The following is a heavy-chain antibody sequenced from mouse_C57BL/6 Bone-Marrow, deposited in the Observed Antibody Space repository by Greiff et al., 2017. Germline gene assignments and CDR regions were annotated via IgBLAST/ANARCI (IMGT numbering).Heavy chain of an antibody. D-gene: IGHD2-4*01. V-gene: IGHV1-69*01. CDR2: IDPSDSYT. J-gene: IGHJ4*01. CDR1: GYTFTSYW. CDR3: ARGRLRRRRYAMDY. Sequence: VQLQQPGAELVMPGASVKLSCKASGYTFTSYWMHWVKQRPGQGLEWIGEIDPSDSYTNYNQKFKGKSTLTVDKSSCTAYMQLSSRTSEDSAVYYCARGRLRRRRYAMDYWGQGTSVTVSS.